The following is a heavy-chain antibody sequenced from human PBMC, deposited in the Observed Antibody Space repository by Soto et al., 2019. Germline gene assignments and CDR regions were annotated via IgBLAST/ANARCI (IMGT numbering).Heavy chain of an antibody. CDR2: MNPNSGNT. CDR1: GYTFTSYD. Sequence: ASVKVSCKASGYTFTSYDINWVRQATGQGLEWMGWMNPNSGNTGYAQKFQGRVTMTRNTSISTAYMELSSLRSEDTAVYYCARGFRGLRGSSWKYYFDYWGQGTLVTASS. CDR3: ARGFRGLRGSSWKYYFDY. J-gene: IGHJ4*02. V-gene: IGHV1-8*01. D-gene: IGHD6-13*01.